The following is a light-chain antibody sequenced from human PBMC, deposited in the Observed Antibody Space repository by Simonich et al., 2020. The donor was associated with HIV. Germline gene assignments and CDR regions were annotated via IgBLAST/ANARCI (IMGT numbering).Light chain of an antibody. CDR1: ALPKQY. CDR2: KAN. CDR3: QSADISGNVV. J-gene: IGLJ2*01. Sequence: SYELTQPPSVSVSPGQTARITCSGDALPKQYAYWYQQTPGQAPVLVIYKANQRPTGIPERFSGSSSGTTVTLTISGVQEEDEADYYCQSADISGNVVFGGGTKLTVL. V-gene: IGLV3-25*03.